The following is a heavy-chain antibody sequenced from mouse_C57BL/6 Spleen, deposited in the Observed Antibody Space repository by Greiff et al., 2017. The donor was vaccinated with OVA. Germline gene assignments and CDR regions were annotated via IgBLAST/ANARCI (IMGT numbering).Heavy chain of an antibody. CDR1: GYTFTSYW. D-gene: IGHD3-3*01. CDR3: AREGLDYFDY. Sequence: VQLQQPGAELVRPGSSVKLSCKASGYTFTSYWMDWVKQRPGQGLEWIGNIYPSDSETHYNQKFKDKATLTVDESSSTAYMQLSSLTSEDSAVYYCAREGLDYFDYWGQGTTLTVSS. CDR2: IYPSDSET. V-gene: IGHV1-61*01. J-gene: IGHJ2*01.